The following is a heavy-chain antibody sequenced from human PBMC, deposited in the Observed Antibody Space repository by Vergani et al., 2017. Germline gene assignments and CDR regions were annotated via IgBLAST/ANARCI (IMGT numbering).Heavy chain of an antibody. CDR1: GFTFSSHA. J-gene: IGHJ4*02. D-gene: IGHD1-1*01. CDR2: IKNTGDST. Sequence: VPLLQSEGAVVQPGGPLSLFCVASGFTFSSHAMRWVRQGHGQGMEWVSSIKNTGDSTQYADSVKGRITISRDNSKNTLYLQMNSLRVEDTAVYYCGRGSDNDNGGQGTLVTVSS. V-gene: IGHV3-23*01. CDR3: GRGSDNDN.